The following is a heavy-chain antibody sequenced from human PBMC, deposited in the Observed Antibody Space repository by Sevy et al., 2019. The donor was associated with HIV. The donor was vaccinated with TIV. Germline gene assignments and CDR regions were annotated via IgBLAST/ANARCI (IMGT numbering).Heavy chain of an antibody. CDR1: GFTFSSYW. J-gene: IGHJ4*02. D-gene: IGHD3-22*01. V-gene: IGHV3-7*01. CDR2: IKQDMSEK. CDR3: ARAQQVTMLVVIGGIYFDF. Sequence: GGSLRLSCAASGFTFSSYWMTWVRQAPGKGLEWVANIKQDMSEKYYADSVKGRFTISRDNARNSLYLQMESLRAEDTAVYYGARAQQVTMLVVIGGIYFDFWGQGTLVTVSS.